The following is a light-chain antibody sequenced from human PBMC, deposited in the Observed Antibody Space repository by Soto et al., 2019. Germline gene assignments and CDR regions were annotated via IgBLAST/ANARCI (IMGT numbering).Light chain of an antibody. CDR3: QQYYNWQPR. V-gene: IGKV3-15*01. J-gene: IGKJ1*01. CDR2: GAS. CDR1: QSVSNN. Sequence: EIVLTQFPGTLSLSPGERATLSCRASQSVSNNYLAWYXXKHGQAXRXXIYGASTRATGIPARFSGSGSGTELTITITSLQSEDNELYYCQQYYNWQPRFGQGTKVDIK.